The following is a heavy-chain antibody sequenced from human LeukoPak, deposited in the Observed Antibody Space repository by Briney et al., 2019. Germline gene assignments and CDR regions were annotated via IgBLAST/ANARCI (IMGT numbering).Heavy chain of an antibody. J-gene: IGHJ4*02. D-gene: IGHD3-3*01. CDR1: GYTFTNYA. Sequence: ASVKVSCKGSGYTFTNYAMHLGRPAPGQRLGWMGWINAGNGNTKYSQKFQGRVTITRDTSASTAYMELSSLRSEDTAVYYCARVEYDFWSGYDYWGQGTLVTVSS. CDR2: INAGNGNT. V-gene: IGHV1-3*01. CDR3: ARVEYDFWSGYDY.